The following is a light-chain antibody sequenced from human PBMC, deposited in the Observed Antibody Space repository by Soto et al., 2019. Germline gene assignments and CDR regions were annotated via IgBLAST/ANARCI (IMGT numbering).Light chain of an antibody. J-gene: IGLJ2*01. CDR2: DNN. CDR1: SSNIGSNA. Sequence: QSVLTQPPSASGTPGQRVTISCSGRSSNIGSNAVNWYHQLPGTAPELLIYDNNQRPSGVPDRFSGSKSGTSASLAISGLQSEDEADYYCEGWDDSLNGPVFGGGTKLTVL. V-gene: IGLV1-44*01. CDR3: EGWDDSLNGPV.